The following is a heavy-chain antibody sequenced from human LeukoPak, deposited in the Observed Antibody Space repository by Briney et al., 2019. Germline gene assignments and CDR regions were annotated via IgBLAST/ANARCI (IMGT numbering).Heavy chain of an antibody. CDR3: ARVSETAMITL. D-gene: IGHD5-18*01. V-gene: IGHV4-4*07. Sequence: SETLSLACTVSGGPISSYYWSWIRQPAGKGLEWIGRVHSTGRSNYSPSLESRVSISVDTSKNQVSLKVTSVTAADTAIYYCARVSETAMITLWGQGTLVTVSS. J-gene: IGHJ4*02. CDR1: GGPISSYY. CDR2: VHSTGRS.